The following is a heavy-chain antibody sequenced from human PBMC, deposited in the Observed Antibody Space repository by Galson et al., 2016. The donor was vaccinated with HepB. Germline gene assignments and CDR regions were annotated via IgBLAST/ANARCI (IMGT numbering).Heavy chain of an antibody. CDR1: GSTLDHYA. J-gene: IGHJ3*02. Sequence: SLRLSCAASGSTLDHYAMHWVRQAPGKGLEWVSGISWNSGSIGYADSVKGRFTISRDNAKNSLYLQMNSLRAGDTALYYCAKDSGAYYYDSSGYRRNAFDIWGQGTMVTVSS. V-gene: IGHV3-9*01. CDR3: AKDSGAYYYDSSGYRRNAFDI. D-gene: IGHD3-22*01. CDR2: ISWNSGSI.